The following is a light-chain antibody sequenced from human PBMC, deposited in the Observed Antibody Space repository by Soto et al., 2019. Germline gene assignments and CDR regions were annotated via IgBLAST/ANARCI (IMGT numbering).Light chain of an antibody. J-gene: IGKJ2*01. CDR3: QQGSNGYT. CDR1: QSVDRY. V-gene: IGKV3-11*01. CDR2: DAS. Sequence: EIVLTQSPATLSLSPGDRATLSCRASQSVDRYLAWYQEKPGQAPRLLIYDASDRATGIPDRFSGSGSGTDFTLTISSLEPEDFAVYYCQQGSNGYTFGQGTKVEIK.